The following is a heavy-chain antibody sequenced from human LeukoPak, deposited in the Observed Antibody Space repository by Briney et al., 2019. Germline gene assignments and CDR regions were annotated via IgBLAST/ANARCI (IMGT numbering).Heavy chain of an antibody. J-gene: IGHJ4*01. Sequence: GGSLRLSCVASGFTFTNYAMSWVRQAPGQGLEWVAGITAGGGSIYYADSVKGRFTISTGNSKNTLYLQMNSLRVEDMAIYYCAKDSFSSCNCLDYWGHGTLVTVSS. V-gene: IGHV3-23*01. D-gene: IGHD1-1*01. CDR2: ITAGGGSI. CDR3: AKDSFSSCNCLDY. CDR1: GFTFTNYA.